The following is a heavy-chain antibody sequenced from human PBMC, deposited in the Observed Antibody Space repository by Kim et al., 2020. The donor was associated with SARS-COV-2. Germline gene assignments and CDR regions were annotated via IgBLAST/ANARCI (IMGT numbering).Heavy chain of an antibody. D-gene: IGHD2-2*01. CDR2: ISSSGSTI. CDR1: GFTFSDYY. CDR3: ARAIRSVVVVPAALDAFDI. Sequence: GGSLRLSCAASGFTFSDYYMSWIRQAPGKVLEWVSYISSSGSTIYYADSVKGRFTISRDNAKNSLYLQMNSLRAEDTAVYYCARAIRSVVVVPAALDAFDIWGQGTMVTVSS. V-gene: IGHV3-11*01. J-gene: IGHJ3*02.